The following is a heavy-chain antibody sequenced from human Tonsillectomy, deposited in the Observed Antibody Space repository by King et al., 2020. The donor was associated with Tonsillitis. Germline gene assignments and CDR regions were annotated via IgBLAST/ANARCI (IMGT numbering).Heavy chain of an antibody. V-gene: IGHV3-21*01. CDR1: GFTFSYYT. D-gene: IGHD6-13*01. CDR3: ARAGAAAGIDTFDI. Sequence: VQLVESGGGLVKPGGSLRLSCAASGFTFSYYTMNWVRQAPGKGLELVASLSSSSSYIFYSDSLKGRFTISSDNAKNSLYLQMNSLGAEDTAVYYCARAGAAAGIDTFDIWGQGTMVTVSS. CDR2: LSSSSSYI. J-gene: IGHJ3*02.